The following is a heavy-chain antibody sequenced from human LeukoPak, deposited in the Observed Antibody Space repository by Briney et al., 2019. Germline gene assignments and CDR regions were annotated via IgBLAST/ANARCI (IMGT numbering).Heavy chain of an antibody. CDR1: GFTFSSYA. CDR2: ISGSGGST. CDR3: AKGPYPGYCTSTSCYTGYYFDY. Sequence: PGGSLRLSCAASGFTFSSYAMSWVRQAPGKGLEWVSAISGSGGSTYYADSVKGRFTISRDNSKNTLYLQMNSLRAEDTAVYYCAKGPYPGYCTSTSCYTGYYFDYWGQGTLVTVSS. J-gene: IGHJ4*02. V-gene: IGHV3-23*01. D-gene: IGHD2-2*02.